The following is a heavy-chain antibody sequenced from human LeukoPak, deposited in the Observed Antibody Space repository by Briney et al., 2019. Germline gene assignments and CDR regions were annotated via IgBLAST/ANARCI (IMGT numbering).Heavy chain of an antibody. CDR3: ARDNPCSGGSCYSNSHAFDI. D-gene: IGHD2-15*01. J-gene: IGHJ3*02. CDR2: ISSSSSYI. Sequence: GGSLRLSCAASGFTFSSHSMYSVRQAPGKGLEWVSSISSSSSYIYYADSVKGRFTISRDNAKNSLYLQMNSLRAEDTAVYYCARDNPCSGGSCYSNSHAFDIWGQGTMVTVSS. V-gene: IGHV3-21*01. CDR1: GFTFSSHS.